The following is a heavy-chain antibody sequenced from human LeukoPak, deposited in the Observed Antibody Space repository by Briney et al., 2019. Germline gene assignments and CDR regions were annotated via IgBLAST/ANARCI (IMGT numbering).Heavy chain of an antibody. J-gene: IGHJ4*02. CDR1: GYTFTGYY. CDR3: ARAIDAYNYDYVWGGYYFDY. CDR2: INPNSGGT. D-gene: IGHD3-16*01. Sequence: ASVKVSCKASGYTFTGYYMHWVRQAPGQGLEWMGRINPNSGGTNYAQKFQGRVTMTRDTSISTAYMELSRLRPDDTAVYYCARAIDAYNYDYVWGGYYFDYWGQGTLVTVSS. V-gene: IGHV1-2*06.